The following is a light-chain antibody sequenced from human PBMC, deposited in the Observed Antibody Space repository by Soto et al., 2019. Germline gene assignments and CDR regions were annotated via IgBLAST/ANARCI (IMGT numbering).Light chain of an antibody. CDR1: QRVSSN. V-gene: IGKV3-15*01. Sequence: EVVMTQSPATLSVSPGERATLSCRASQRVSSNLAWYQQSPGQAPRLLIYDASTRATGIPARFSGSGSGTEFTLTISSLQSEDIAVYYCQQYHQWWTVGQGTKVEIK. J-gene: IGKJ1*01. CDR3: QQYHQWWT. CDR2: DAS.